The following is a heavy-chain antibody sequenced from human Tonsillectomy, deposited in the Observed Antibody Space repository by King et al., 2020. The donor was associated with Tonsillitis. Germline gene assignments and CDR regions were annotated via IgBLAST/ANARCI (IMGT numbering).Heavy chain of an antibody. CDR2: IYPGDSDT. J-gene: IGHJ4*02. V-gene: IGHV5-51*01. Sequence: VQLVESGAEVKEPGESLKISCKGSGYSFTNYWIGWVRQMPGKGLESMGIIYPGDSDTRYSPSFQGQVTISVDKSISTAYLQFSSLKAPDTAMYYCARRYDSSFDYWGQGTLVTVSS. D-gene: IGHD2-2*01. CDR1: GYSFTNYW. CDR3: ARRYDSSFDY.